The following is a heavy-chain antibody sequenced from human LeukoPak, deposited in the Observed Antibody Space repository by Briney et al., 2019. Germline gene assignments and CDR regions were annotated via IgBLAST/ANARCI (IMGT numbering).Heavy chain of an antibody. CDR2: ISGSGGST. CDR3: AKSPRWSGSRYYFDY. V-gene: IGHV3-23*01. D-gene: IGHD1-26*01. Sequence: GGSLRLSCAASGFTFSSYAMSWVRQAPGKGLEWVSAISGSGGSTYYADSVKGRFTISRDNSKNTQYLQMNSLRAEDTAVYYCAKSPRWSGSRYYFDYWGQGTLVTVSS. CDR1: GFTFSSYA. J-gene: IGHJ4*02.